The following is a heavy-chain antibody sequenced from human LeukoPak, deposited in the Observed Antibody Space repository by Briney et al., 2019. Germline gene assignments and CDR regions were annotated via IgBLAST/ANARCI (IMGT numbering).Heavy chain of an antibody. CDR2: IIPILGIA. CDR1: GGTFSSYA. Sequence: ASVKVSCKASGGTFSSYAISWVRQAPGQGLEWMGRIIPILGIANYAQKFQGRVTITADKSTSTAYMELSSLRSEDTAVYYCARDGAGFGELLEAYDYWGQGTLVTVSS. D-gene: IGHD3-10*01. J-gene: IGHJ4*02. CDR3: ARDGAGFGELLEAYDY. V-gene: IGHV1-69*04.